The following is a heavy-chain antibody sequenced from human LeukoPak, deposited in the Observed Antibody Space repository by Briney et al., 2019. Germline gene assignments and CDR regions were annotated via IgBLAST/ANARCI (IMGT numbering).Heavy chain of an antibody. CDR3: ARDRLDGCSSTSCYSD. Sequence: GGSLRLSCAASGFTFSSYETNWVRQAPGKGLEWVSYISSSGSTIYYADSVKGRFTISRDNAKNSLYLQMNSLRAEDTAVYYCARDRLDGCSSTSCYSDWGQGTLVTVSS. J-gene: IGHJ4*02. CDR1: GFTFSSYE. V-gene: IGHV3-48*03. CDR2: ISSSGSTI. D-gene: IGHD2-2*01.